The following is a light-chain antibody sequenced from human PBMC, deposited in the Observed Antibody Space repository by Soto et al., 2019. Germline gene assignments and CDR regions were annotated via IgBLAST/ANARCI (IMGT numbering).Light chain of an antibody. V-gene: IGKV1-5*03. CDR3: QQYHRASWT. Sequence: DIQMTQSPSTLSASVGDRVIITCRASQSISSWLAWYQQKPGKAPNLLIYRASTLKSGIPSRFSGSGSGTEFTLTISSLQPDDFATYYCQQYHRASWTFGPGTKVEIK. J-gene: IGKJ1*01. CDR2: RAS. CDR1: QSISSW.